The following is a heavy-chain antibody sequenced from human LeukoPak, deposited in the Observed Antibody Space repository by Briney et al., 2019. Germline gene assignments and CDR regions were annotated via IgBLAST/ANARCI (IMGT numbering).Heavy chain of an antibody. Sequence: ASVKVSCKSSGYTFTSYVINWVRQAPGQGLEWMGWISANNGNTNYAQKLQGRVTMTTDTSTSTAYMELRSLRSDDTAVYYCAREGYSSSWNYFDYWGQGALVTVSS. CDR3: AREGYSSSWNYFDY. V-gene: IGHV1-18*01. D-gene: IGHD6-13*01. CDR2: ISANNGNT. CDR1: GYTFTSYV. J-gene: IGHJ4*02.